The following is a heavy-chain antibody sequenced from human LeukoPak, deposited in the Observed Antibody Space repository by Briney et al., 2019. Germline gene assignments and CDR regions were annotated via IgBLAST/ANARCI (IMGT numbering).Heavy chain of an antibody. CDR3: AKEGIRYLDY. CDR1: VFTPSDYY. J-gene: IGHJ4*02. D-gene: IGHD3-10*01. Sequence: GGSLRLSCVASVFTPSDYYMSWIRQAPGKGLEWVSAISGSGGSTYYADSVKGRFTISRDNSKNTLYLQMNSLRAEDTAVYYCAKEGIRYLDYWGQGTLVTVSS. CDR2: ISGSGGST. V-gene: IGHV3-23*01.